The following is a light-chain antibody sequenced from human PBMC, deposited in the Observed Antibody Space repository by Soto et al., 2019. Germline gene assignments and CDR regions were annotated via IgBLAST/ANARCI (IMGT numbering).Light chain of an antibody. CDR2: DVR. V-gene: IGLV2-11*01. Sequence: QSALTQPRSVSGSPGQSVTIFCTGTSSDVGGYDYVSWYQQHPGKAPKLMIYDVRERPSGVPDRVSGSKSGNTASLTISGLQAEDEDDYYCCSYAGSYTYVFGTGTKLTVL. CDR1: SSDVGGYDY. J-gene: IGLJ1*01. CDR3: CSYAGSYTYV.